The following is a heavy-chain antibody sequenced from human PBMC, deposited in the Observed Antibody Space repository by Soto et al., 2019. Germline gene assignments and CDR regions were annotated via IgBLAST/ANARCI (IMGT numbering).Heavy chain of an antibody. V-gene: IGHV4-39*01. J-gene: IGHJ6*03. CDR2: IYYSGST. Sequence: PSETLSLTCTVSGGSISSSSYYWGWIRQPPGKGLEWIGSIYYSGSTYYNPSLKSRVTISVDTSKNQFSLKLSSVTAADTAVYYCARSGWVVPAPQPPYSMHVSGKGPTLTLSS. CDR1: GGSISSSSYY. CDR3: ARSGWVVPAPQPPYSMHV. D-gene: IGHD2-2*01.